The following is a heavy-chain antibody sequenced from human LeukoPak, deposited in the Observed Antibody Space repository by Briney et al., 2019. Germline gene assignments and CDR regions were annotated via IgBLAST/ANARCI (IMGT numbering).Heavy chain of an antibody. V-gene: IGHV3-23*01. CDR3: AKELGVYYYYGMDV. J-gene: IGHJ6*02. CDR2: ISGSGGST. Sequence: LSGGSLRLSCAASGFTFSSYAMSWVRQAPGKGLEWVSAISGSGGSTYYADSVKGRFTISRDNSKNTLYLQMNSLRAEDTAVYYCAKELGVYYYYGMDVWGQGTTVTVSS. CDR1: GFTFSSYA. D-gene: IGHD2-8*01.